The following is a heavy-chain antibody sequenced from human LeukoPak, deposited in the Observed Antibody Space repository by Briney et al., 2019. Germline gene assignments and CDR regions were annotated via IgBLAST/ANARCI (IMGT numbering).Heavy chain of an antibody. Sequence: GGSLRLSCAASGFTVSSSFMSWVRQAPGKGLEWVSIIYSGDSTYYADSVKGRFTISRDNSKNTLYLQMNSLRAEDTAVYYCVRDLAESVGFALNYWGHGVLVTVSS. D-gene: IGHD3-10*01. CDR3: VRDLAESVGFALNY. V-gene: IGHV3-53*01. CDR2: IYSGDST. CDR1: GFTVSSSF. J-gene: IGHJ4*01.